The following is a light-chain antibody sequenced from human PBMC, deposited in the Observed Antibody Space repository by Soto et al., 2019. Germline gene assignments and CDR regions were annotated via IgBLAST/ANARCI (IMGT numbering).Light chain of an antibody. CDR3: SSFTSILGL. Sequence: QSVLTQPASVSGSPGQSITISCTGAVSEVAGYTYVSWYQQHPGKGPKVIIYDVSNRPSGVSNRFSGSKSGTTASLTISGLQAEDEADYYCSSFTSILGLFGGGT. J-gene: IGLJ2*01. V-gene: IGLV2-14*03. CDR1: VSEVAGYTY. CDR2: DVS.